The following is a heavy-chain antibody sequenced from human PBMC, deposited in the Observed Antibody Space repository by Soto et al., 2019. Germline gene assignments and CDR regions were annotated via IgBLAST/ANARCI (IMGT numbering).Heavy chain of an antibody. CDR1: GGSISNYY. D-gene: IGHD2-8*02. CDR2: IYYSGNT. J-gene: IGHJ4*02. V-gene: IGHV4-59*12. Sequence: SETLSLTCTVSGGSISNYYWSWIRQPPGKGLEWIGYIYYSGNTNYNPSLKSRVTISLDTSKNQFSLKLTSVTAADTAVYYCARDKITGLFDYWGQGTLVTVSS. CDR3: ARDKITGLFDY.